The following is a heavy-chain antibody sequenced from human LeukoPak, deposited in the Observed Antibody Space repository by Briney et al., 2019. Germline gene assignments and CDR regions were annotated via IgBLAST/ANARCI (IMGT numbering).Heavy chain of an antibody. Sequence: GGSLRLFCAASGFSLRNHGMNWVRQAPGKGLEWVAVVSHDGSAKFYADSVKGRFTISRDNPNNILYLQMNSLRPEDTAVYYCTKELGASGSSHMCYLDYWGQGILVTVS. D-gene: IGHD3-10*01. CDR3: TKELGASGSSHMCYLDY. J-gene: IGHJ4*02. CDR2: VSHDGSAK. CDR1: GFSLRNHG. V-gene: IGHV3-30*18.